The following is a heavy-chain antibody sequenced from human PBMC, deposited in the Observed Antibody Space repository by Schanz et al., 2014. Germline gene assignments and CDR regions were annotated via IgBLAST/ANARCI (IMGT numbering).Heavy chain of an antibody. V-gene: IGHV3-7*03. CDR3: ARDPNSVNEIDY. CDR1: GFTFSDHW. J-gene: IGHJ4*02. Sequence: VQLVESGGALVQPGGSLRLSCSASGFTFSDHWMSWVRQPPGKGLEWVANIKGDSSEKNYVDSVKGRFTLSRDNAKETMDLQMNSLRVEDTAVYYCARDPNSVNEIDYWGQGTLVTVSS. D-gene: IGHD5-12*01. CDR2: IKGDSSEK.